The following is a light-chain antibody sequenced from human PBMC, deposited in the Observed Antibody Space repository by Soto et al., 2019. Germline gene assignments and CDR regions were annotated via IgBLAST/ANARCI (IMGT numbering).Light chain of an antibody. CDR1: RSVGTF. Sequence: ENVLTQPPGTLSLSPGERATLSCRASRSVGTFLAWYQQKPGQAPRLLIYGASNRATGIPDRFSGSGSGTDFTLTISRLEPEDFAVYYCQQYGSSGTFGQGTKVDIK. V-gene: IGKV3-20*01. J-gene: IGKJ1*01. CDR3: QQYGSSGT. CDR2: GAS.